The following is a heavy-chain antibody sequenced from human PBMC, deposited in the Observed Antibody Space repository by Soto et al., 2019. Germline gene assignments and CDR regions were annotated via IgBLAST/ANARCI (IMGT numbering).Heavy chain of an antibody. CDR1: GFTFSSYG. Sequence: GGSLRLSCAASGFTFSSYGMHWVRQAPGKGLEWVAVISYDGSNKYYADSVKGRFTISRDNSKNTLYLQMNSLRAEDTAVYYCARSPADIVVPAAYQYYFEYWGQGTLVTVPS. D-gene: IGHD2-2*01. V-gene: IGHV3-30*03. CDR2: ISYDGSNK. CDR3: ARSPADIVVPAAYQYYFEY. J-gene: IGHJ4*02.